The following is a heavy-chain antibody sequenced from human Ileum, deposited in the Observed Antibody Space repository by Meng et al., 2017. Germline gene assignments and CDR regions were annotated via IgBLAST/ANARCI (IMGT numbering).Heavy chain of an antibody. D-gene: IGHD3-16*01. CDR3: ARGGGRYGPDFDY. J-gene: IGHJ4*02. CDR1: GGSISGYY. V-gene: IGHV4-34*01. Sequence: VQLQRWGAGLLKPSEPRSLTCAVYGGSISGYYWSWIRQPPGKGLEWIGEINHSGSTNYTPSLKSRVTISVDTSKNQFSLKLSSVTAADTAVYYCARGGGRYGPDFDYWGQGTLVTVSS. CDR2: INHSGST.